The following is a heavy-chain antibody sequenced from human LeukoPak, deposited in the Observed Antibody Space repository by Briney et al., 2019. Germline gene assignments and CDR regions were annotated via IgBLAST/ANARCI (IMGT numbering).Heavy chain of an antibody. Sequence: ASVKVSCKASGYTFTSYDINWVRQATGQGLEWMGWMNPNSGNTGYAQKFQGRVTITRNTSISTAYMELSSLRSEDTAVYYCARGYTAMAHAFDIWGQGTMVTVSS. J-gene: IGHJ3*02. CDR1: GYTFTSYD. D-gene: IGHD5-18*01. CDR3: ARGYTAMAHAFDI. CDR2: MNPNSGNT. V-gene: IGHV1-8*03.